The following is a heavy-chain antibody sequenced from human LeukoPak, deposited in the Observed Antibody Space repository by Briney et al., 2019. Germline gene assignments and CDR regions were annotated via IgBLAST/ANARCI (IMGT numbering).Heavy chain of an antibody. V-gene: IGHV3-7*01. CDR2: IKQDGSEK. D-gene: IGHD3-3*01. CDR3: ARVQHEWLMDY. CDR1: GFTFSSYW. J-gene: IGHJ4*02. Sequence: GVSLRLSCAASGFTFSSYWMTWVRQAPGRGLEWVANIKQDGSEKYYVDSVKGRFTISRDNAKNSLYLQMNSLRAEDTAVYYCARVQHEWLMDYWGQGTLVTVSS.